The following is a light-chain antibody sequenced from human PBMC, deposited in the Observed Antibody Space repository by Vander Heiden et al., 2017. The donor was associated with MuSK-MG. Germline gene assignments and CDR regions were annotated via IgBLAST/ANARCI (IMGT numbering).Light chain of an antibody. CDR1: QSVLYSSDNKNY. CDR2: WAS. V-gene: IGKV4-1*01. J-gene: IGKJ3*01. Sequence: DIVMTQFPDSLAVSLGERATVNCKSSQSVLYSSDNKNYLAWYQQKAGQPPKVLFYWASTRESGVPDRFSGSGSGTDFTLTISSLQAEDVAVYYCQQYYSSPFTFGRGTKVDIK. CDR3: QQYYSSPFT.